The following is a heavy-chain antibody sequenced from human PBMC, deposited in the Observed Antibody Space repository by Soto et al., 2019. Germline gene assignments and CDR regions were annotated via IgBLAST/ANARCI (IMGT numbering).Heavy chain of an antibody. Sequence: QVQLQQWGAGLLKPSETLSLTCAVYGGSFSGYYWSWIRQPPGKGLEWIGEINHSGSTNYNPSLKSRVTISVDXXKXQSXLKVSSVSAADTAVYYCSRGGLGRHKWELLPRFDYWGQVTLVTVSS. J-gene: IGHJ4*02. CDR2: INHSGST. CDR3: SRGGLGRHKWELLPRFDY. V-gene: IGHV4-34*01. D-gene: IGHD1-26*01. CDR1: GGSFSGYY.